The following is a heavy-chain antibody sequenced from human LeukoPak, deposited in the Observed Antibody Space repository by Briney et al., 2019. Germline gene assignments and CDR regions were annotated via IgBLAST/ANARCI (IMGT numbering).Heavy chain of an antibody. D-gene: IGHD5-18*01. Sequence: PSETLSLTCTVSGGSISSSSYYWGWIRQPPGKGLEWIGSIYYSGSTYYNPSLKSRVTISVDTSKNQFSLKLSSVTAADTAVYYCARTEVWIQLWEYWGQGTLVTVS. V-gene: IGHV4-39*01. CDR1: GGSISSSSYY. CDR3: ARTEVWIQLWEY. J-gene: IGHJ4*02. CDR2: IYYSGST.